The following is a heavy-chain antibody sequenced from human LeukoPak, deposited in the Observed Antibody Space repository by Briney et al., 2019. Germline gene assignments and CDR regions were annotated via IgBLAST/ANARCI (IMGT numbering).Heavy chain of an antibody. D-gene: IGHD2-2*01. V-gene: IGHV4-59*01. J-gene: IGHJ3*02. Sequence: SETLSLTCTVSGGSISSYYWSWIRQPPGKGLEWIGYIYYSGSTNYNPSLKSRVTISVDTSKNQFSLKLSSVTAADTAVYYCARERPIVVVPAAIYLRNAFDIWGQGTMVTVSS. CDR2: IYYSGST. CDR1: GGSISSYY. CDR3: ARERPIVVVPAAIYLRNAFDI.